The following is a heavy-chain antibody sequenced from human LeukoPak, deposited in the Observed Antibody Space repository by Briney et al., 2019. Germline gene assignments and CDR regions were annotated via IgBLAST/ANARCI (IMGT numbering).Heavy chain of an antibody. CDR1: GVSVSSGSYY. Sequence: SETLSLTCTVSGVSVSSGSYYWSWIRQPPGKGLEWIGYIYYSGSTNYNPSLKSRVTISVDTSKNQFSLKLSSVTAADTAVYYCARVNLRNYYGMDVWGQGTTVTVSS. CDR2: IYYSGST. D-gene: IGHD4-17*01. J-gene: IGHJ6*02. CDR3: ARVNLRNYYGMDV. V-gene: IGHV4-61*01.